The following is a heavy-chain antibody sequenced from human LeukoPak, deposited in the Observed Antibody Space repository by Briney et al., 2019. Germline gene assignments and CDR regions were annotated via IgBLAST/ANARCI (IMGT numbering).Heavy chain of an antibody. CDR3: MRDYMGWFDP. Sequence: GGSLRFSCVASGFSLSNFQMYWVRQAPGKGLEWVSIISLDGSTEFYADSVKGRFTISRDTASNTMHLEMNNLRIEDTAVYYCMRDYMGWFDPWGQGSLVTVSS. CDR1: GFSLSNFQ. D-gene: IGHD3-10*01. J-gene: IGHJ5*02. CDR2: ISLDGSTE. V-gene: IGHV3-30-3*01.